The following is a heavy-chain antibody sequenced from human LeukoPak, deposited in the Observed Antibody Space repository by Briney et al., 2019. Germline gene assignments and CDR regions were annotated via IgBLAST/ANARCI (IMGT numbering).Heavy chain of an antibody. CDR1: GFTFSSYG. V-gene: IGHV3-33*01. CDR3: AREDNVWGSLDY. J-gene: IGHJ4*02. D-gene: IGHD3-16*01. CDR2: IWCGGSNK. Sequence: GGSLRLSCAASGFTFSSYGMHWVRQAPGKGLEWVAVIWCGGSNKYYADSVKGRFTISRDNSKNTLYLQMNSLRAEDTAVYYCAREDNVWGSLDYWGQGTLVTVSS.